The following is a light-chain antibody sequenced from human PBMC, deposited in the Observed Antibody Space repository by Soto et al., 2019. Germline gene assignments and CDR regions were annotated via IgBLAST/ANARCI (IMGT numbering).Light chain of an antibody. V-gene: IGLV1-40*01. Sequence: QSVLTQPPSVPGAPGQRGPITCTGSSSNIGPGYDVPWYQQLPGTAPKLLIYGNSNRPSGVPDRFSGSKSGTSASLAITGLQAEDEADYYCQSYDSSLSVVFGGGTKLTVL. CDR2: GNS. CDR1: SSNIGPGYD. CDR3: QSYDSSLSVV. J-gene: IGLJ2*01.